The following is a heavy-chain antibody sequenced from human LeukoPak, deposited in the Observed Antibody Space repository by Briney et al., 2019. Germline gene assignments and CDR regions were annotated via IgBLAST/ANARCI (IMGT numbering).Heavy chain of an antibody. D-gene: IGHD2-15*01. Sequence: ASVKVSCKASGYTFTGYYMHWVRQAPGQGLEWMGWIKPNSGGTNYAQKVQGRATMTRDPSISTAYMELSRLRSDDTAVYYCARVSLVLVVAAKPYDYWGQGNLVTVSS. CDR1: GYTFTGYY. J-gene: IGHJ4*02. CDR2: IKPNSGGT. V-gene: IGHV1-2*02. CDR3: ARVSLVLVVAAKPYDY.